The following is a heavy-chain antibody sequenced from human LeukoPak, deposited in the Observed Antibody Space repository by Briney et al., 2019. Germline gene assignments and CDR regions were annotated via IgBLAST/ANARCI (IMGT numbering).Heavy chain of an antibody. CDR2: IKGDGIST. CDR3: AKDHYWSIDY. D-gene: IGHD3-3*01. CDR1: GFDFSSNW. Sequence: GGSLRLSCAASGFDFSSNWMHWVRHAPGQGLVWVSRIKGDGISTNYADPVKGRFTISRDIAKNTLYLQMNSLRAEDTGVYYCAKDHYWSIDYWGRGTLVTVSS. J-gene: IGHJ4*02. V-gene: IGHV3-74*01.